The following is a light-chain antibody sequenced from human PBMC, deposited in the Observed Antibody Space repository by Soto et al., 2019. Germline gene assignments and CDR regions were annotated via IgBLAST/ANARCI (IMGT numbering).Light chain of an antibody. V-gene: IGKV1-5*01. CDR2: DAS. J-gene: IGKJ2*01. Sequence: DIQMTQSPSALSASLGDRVTITCRASHSIDTWLAWYQQRPGKAPNLLSYDASSLASGVPSRFSSGGSGTVFTLTISNLQPDDFGTYYCHQYKSYTPYTIGQGTKVEIK. CDR1: HSIDTW. CDR3: HQYKSYTPYT.